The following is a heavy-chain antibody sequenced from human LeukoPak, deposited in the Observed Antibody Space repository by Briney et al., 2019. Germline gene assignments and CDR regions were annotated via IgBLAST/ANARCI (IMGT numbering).Heavy chain of an antibody. J-gene: IGHJ4*02. CDR1: GGSISNNY. D-gene: IGHD3-22*01. Sequence: SETLSLTCTVPGGSISNNYWNWIRLPPGKGLEWIGYIYYSGSTHYNPSLKSRVTISLDTSKSQFSLKLTSVTAADTAVYYCAKARDSNIWYPFDYWGQGTLVTVSS. V-gene: IGHV4-59*01. CDR2: IYYSGST. CDR3: AKARDSNIWYPFDY.